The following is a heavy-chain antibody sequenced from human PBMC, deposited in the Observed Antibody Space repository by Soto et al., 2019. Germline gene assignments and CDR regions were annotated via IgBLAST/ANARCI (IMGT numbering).Heavy chain of an antibody. CDR3: ARGGVVVVAARLYYFDY. V-gene: IGHV4-34*01. Sequence: SETLSLTCAVYGGSFSGYDWSWIRQPPGKGLEWIGEINHSGSTNYNPSLKSRVTISVDTSKNQFSLKLSSVTAADTAVYYCARGGVVVVAARLYYFDYWGQGTLVTVSS. CDR1: GGSFSGYD. D-gene: IGHD2-15*01. CDR2: INHSGST. J-gene: IGHJ4*02.